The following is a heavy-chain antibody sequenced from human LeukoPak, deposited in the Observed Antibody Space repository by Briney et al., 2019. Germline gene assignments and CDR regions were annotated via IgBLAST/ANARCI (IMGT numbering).Heavy chain of an antibody. V-gene: IGHV4-59*12. CDR2: IYYTGNT. Sequence: PSETLSLTCTVSGDSISSYYWSWIRQPPGKGLEWIGYIYYTGNTNYNPSLKSRVTISADTSKNQFSLKLSSVTAADTAVYYCAREQGYDSSGYDYWGQGSLVTVSS. D-gene: IGHD3-22*01. J-gene: IGHJ4*02. CDR1: GDSISSYY. CDR3: AREQGYDSSGYDY.